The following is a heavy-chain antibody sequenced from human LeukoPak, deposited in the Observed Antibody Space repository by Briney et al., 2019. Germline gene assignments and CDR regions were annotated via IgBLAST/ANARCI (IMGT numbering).Heavy chain of an antibody. CDR3: ARTPTVRGATRGYLDQ. V-gene: IGHV3-33*01. Sequence: GGSLRLSCAASGFTLRNYGMHWGRQAPGKGVERVAGIWYDGSNQYYPPAVKGRFTISRDNAQNSVFLQMNSLRAEDTAVYYCARTPTVRGATRGYLDQWGQGTLVTVSS. D-gene: IGHD3-10*01. J-gene: IGHJ4*02. CDR1: GFTLRNYG. CDR2: IWYDGSNQ.